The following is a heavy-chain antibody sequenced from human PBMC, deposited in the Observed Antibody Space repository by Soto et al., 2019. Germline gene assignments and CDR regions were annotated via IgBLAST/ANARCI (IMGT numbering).Heavy chain of an antibody. D-gene: IGHD1-26*01. Sequence: SEXXSXXXTVSXGSXXXYXXXXIRQPPGKGLDWIGYIYYSVSINYHPSLKSRVTISVDTSKNQFSLKLSSVTAADTPAYYCARVWGAAFDFWGQGTMVTVSS. V-gene: IGHV4-59*01. CDR1: XGSXXXYX. CDR3: ARVWGAAFDF. J-gene: IGHJ3*01. CDR2: IYYSVSI.